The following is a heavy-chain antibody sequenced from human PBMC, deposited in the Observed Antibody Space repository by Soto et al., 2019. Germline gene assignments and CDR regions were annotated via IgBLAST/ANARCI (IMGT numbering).Heavy chain of an antibody. CDR2: IYYSGST. CDR3: ACGSGDIVASISGGIDY. Sequence: PSETLSLTCTVSGGSISSGGYYWSWIRQHPGKGLEWIGYIYYSGSTYYNPSLKRRVTISVDTPKNQFSLKLSSVTAADTAVYYCACGSGDIVASISGGIDYWGQGTLVTVSS. D-gene: IGHD5-12*01. J-gene: IGHJ4*02. V-gene: IGHV4-31*03. CDR1: GGSISSGGYY.